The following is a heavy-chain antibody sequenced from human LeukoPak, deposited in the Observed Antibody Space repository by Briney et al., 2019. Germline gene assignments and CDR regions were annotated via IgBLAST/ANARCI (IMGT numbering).Heavy chain of an antibody. CDR2: ISAYNGNT. CDR1: GYTFTSYG. V-gene: IGHV1-18*01. J-gene: IGHJ4*02. D-gene: IGHD2-15*01. CDR3: ARDSSGKDTVIDY. Sequence: ASVKVSCKASGYTFTSYGISWVRQAPGRGLEWMGWISAYNGNTNYAQRLQGRVTMTTDTSTSTAYMELRSLRSDDAAVYYCARDSSGKDTVIDYWGQGTLVTVSS.